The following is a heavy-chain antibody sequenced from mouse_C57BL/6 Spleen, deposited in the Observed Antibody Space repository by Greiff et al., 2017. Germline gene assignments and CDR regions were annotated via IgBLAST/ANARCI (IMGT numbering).Heavy chain of an antibody. CDR3: TRDDYDGHYFDY. Sequence: VQLQQSGTVLARPGASVKMSCKTSGYTFTSYWMHWVKQRPGQGLEWIGAIYPGNSDTSYNQKFKGKAKLTAVTSASTAYMELSSLTNEDSAVYYCTRDDYDGHYFDYWGQGTTLTVSS. V-gene: IGHV1-5*01. D-gene: IGHD2-4*01. J-gene: IGHJ2*01. CDR1: GYTFTSYW. CDR2: IYPGNSDT.